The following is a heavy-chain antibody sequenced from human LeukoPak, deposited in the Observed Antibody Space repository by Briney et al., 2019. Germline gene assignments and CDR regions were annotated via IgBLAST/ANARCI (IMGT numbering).Heavy chain of an antibody. CDR1: GFTFSSYA. D-gene: IGHD3-16*01. Sequence: GGSLRLSCAASGFTFSSYAMSWVRQAPGKGLGWVSAISGSGGSTYYADSVKGRFTISRDNSKNTLYLQMNSLRAEDTAVYYCAKLNYDYVWGSCFDYWGQGTLVTVSS. CDR3: AKLNYDYVWGSCFDY. CDR2: ISGSGGST. J-gene: IGHJ4*02. V-gene: IGHV3-23*01.